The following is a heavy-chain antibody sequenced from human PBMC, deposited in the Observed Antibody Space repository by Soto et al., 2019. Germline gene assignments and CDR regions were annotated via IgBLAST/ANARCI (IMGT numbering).Heavy chain of an antibody. V-gene: IGHV4-34*01. Sequence: PSETLSLTXVVSGGSFDTYYWNWIRQSPGKGLEWIGESNHRGSNNYSPSLKSRVTISLDTSKNQFSLKLTSVTAADTAVYYCARGGSSDWQVALDMWGQGTMVTVSS. CDR3: ARGGSSDWQVALDM. CDR2: SNHRGSN. CDR1: GGSFDTYY. D-gene: IGHD6-19*01. J-gene: IGHJ3*02.